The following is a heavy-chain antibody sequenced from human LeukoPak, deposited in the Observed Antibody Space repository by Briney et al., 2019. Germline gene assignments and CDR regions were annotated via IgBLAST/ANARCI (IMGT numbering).Heavy chain of an antibody. J-gene: IGHJ4*02. Sequence: GGSLRLSCAASGFTFSNYWMHWVRQAPGKGLVWVSRINSDGSTTNNADSVKGRFTISRDNAKNTLYLQMNSLRAEDTAVYYCARVAYVRGGDYWGQGTLVTVSS. CDR2: INSDGSTT. D-gene: IGHD3-10*02. CDR1: GFTFSNYW. CDR3: ARVAYVRGGDY. V-gene: IGHV3-74*01.